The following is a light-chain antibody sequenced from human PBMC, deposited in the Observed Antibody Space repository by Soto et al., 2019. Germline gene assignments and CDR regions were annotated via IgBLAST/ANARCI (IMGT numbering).Light chain of an antibody. V-gene: IGLV2-8*01. CDR3: SSYAGSSYV. CDR1: SSDVGGYNY. Sequence: QPVLTQPPSASGSPGQSVTISCTGTSSDVGGYNYVSWYQQHPGKAPKLIIHEVSKRPSGVPDRFSGSKSGNTASLTVSGLQAEDEADYYCSSYAGSSYVFGTGTKLTVL. J-gene: IGLJ1*01. CDR2: EVS.